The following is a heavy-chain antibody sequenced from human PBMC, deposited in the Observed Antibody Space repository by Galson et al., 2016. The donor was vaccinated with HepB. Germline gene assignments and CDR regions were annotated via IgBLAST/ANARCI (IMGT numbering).Heavy chain of an antibody. CDR3: GSGEDSHYYGMDV. D-gene: IGHD3-10*01. CDR2: ISTTTRYT. J-gene: IGHJ6*02. Sequence: SLRLSCAASGFSFSSYSMNWVRQAPVKGLEWVASISTTTRYTYYADSVKGRFTISRDNSKNSLYLQMNSLRAEDTAVDYCGSGEDSHYYGMDVWGQGTTVTVSS. V-gene: IGHV3-21*01. CDR1: GFSFSSYS.